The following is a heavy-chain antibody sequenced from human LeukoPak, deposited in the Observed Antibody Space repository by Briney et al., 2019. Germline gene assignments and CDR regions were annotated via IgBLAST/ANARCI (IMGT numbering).Heavy chain of an antibody. CDR2: INPNSGGT. Sequence: ASVKVSCKASGYTFTGYYMHWVRQAPGQGLEWMGWINPNSGGTNYAQKFQGRVTMTRDTSISTAYMELSRLRSDDTAVYYCAREVRGYSANWFDPWGQGTLVTVSS. V-gene: IGHV1-2*02. D-gene: IGHD5-12*01. J-gene: IGHJ5*02. CDR1: GYTFTGYY. CDR3: AREVRGYSANWFDP.